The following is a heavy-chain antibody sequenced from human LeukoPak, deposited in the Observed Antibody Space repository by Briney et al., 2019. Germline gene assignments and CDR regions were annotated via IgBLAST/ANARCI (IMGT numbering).Heavy chain of an antibody. V-gene: IGHV4-61*02. CDR2: IYTSGST. Sequence: TSETLSLTCTVSGGSISSGSYYWSWIRQPAGKGLEWIGRIYTSGSTNYNPSLKSRVTISVDTSKNQLSLKLSSVTAADTAVYYCARDAGWSGSDAFDIWGRGTMVTVSS. CDR1: GGSISSGSYY. J-gene: IGHJ3*02. D-gene: IGHD3-3*01. CDR3: ARDAGWSGSDAFDI.